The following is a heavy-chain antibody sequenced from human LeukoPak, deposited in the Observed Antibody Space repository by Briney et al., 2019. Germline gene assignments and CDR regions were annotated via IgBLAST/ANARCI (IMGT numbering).Heavy chain of an antibody. V-gene: IGHV3-30*02. D-gene: IGHD3-3*01. Sequence: GGSLRLPCAASGFTFSSYGMHWVRQAPGKGLEWVAFIRYDGSNKYYADSVKGRFTISRDNSKNTLYLQMNSLRAEDTAVYYCAKGPETYYDFWSGYRGSDYWGQGTLVTVSS. CDR2: IRYDGSNK. J-gene: IGHJ4*02. CDR1: GFTFSSYG. CDR3: AKGPETYYDFWSGYRGSDY.